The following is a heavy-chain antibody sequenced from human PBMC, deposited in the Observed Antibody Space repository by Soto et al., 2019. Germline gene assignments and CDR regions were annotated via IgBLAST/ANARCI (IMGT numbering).Heavy chain of an antibody. Sequence: QVQLVESGGGVVRPGTSLRLSCAATGFSFSAHGMHWVRQAPGKGLEWLAVINDGSEEGYADSVRGRFTISRDDARNILYLQMDELRTEDSALYYCARDVLFVDNGLDRRGQGTLVTVSS. CDR1: GFSFSAHG. J-gene: IGHJ5*02. CDR3: ARDVLFVDNGLDR. CDR2: INDGSEE. D-gene: IGHD1-1*01. V-gene: IGHV3-33*01.